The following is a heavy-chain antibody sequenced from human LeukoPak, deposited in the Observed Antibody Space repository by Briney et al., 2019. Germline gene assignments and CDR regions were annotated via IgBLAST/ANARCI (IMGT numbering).Heavy chain of an antibody. CDR3: ARGLEDCSGGSCYFSPFDY. J-gene: IGHJ4*02. CDR1: GGSFSGYY. D-gene: IGHD2-15*01. CDR2: INHSGST. Sequence: SETLSLTCAVYGGSFSGYYWSWIRQPPGKRLEWIGEINHSGSTNYNPSLKSRVTISVDTSKNQFSLKLSSVTAADTAVYYCARGLEDCSGGSCYFSPFDYWGQGTLVTVSS. V-gene: IGHV4-34*01.